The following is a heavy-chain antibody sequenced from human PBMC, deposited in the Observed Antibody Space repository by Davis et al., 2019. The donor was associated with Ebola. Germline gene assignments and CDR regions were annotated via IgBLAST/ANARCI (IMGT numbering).Heavy chain of an antibody. Sequence: PSETLSLTCTVSGCPISSSSYYWCWMRQPPGKGPEWIGSIYYSGSTYYNPSLKSRVTISVDTSKNQFSLKLSSVTAADTAVYYCARGGGSCYSRVCAFDIWGQGTMVTVSS. D-gene: IGHD2-15*01. J-gene: IGHJ3*02. CDR2: IYYSGST. V-gene: IGHV4-39*01. CDR3: ARGGGSCYSRVCAFDI. CDR1: GCPISSSSYY.